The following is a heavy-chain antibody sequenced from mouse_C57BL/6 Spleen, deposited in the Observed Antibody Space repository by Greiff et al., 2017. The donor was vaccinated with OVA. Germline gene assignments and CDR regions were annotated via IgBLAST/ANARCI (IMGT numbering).Heavy chain of an antibody. V-gene: IGHV5-12*01. Sequence: EVMLVESGGGLVQPGGSLKLSCAASGFTFSDYYMYWVRQTPEKRLEWVAYISNGGGSTYYPDTVKGRFTISRDNAKNTLYLQMSRLKSEDTAMYYCARRCVAYFDYWGQGTTLTVSS. CDR1: GFTFSDYY. J-gene: IGHJ2*01. CDR3: ARRCVAYFDY. CDR2: ISNGGGST.